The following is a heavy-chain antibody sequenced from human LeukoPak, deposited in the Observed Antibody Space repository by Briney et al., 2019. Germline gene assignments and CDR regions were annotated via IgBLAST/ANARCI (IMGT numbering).Heavy chain of an antibody. CDR2: ISGDGGST. D-gene: IGHD3-3*01. CDR3: AIVNLSGTHI. J-gene: IGHJ3*02. Sequence: GGSLRLSCKASGFTFADYAMHWVRQAPGQGLEWVSLISGDGGSTYYADYVKGRFTISRDNSKISLYLQMNSLRTEDTALYYCAIVNLSGTHIWGQGTMVTVSS. CDR1: GFTFADYA. V-gene: IGHV3-43*02.